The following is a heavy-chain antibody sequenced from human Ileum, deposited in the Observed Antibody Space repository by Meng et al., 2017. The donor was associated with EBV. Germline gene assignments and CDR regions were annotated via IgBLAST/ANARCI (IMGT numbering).Heavy chain of an antibody. D-gene: IGHD4-23*01. CDR1: GGSISSGGHS. CDR2: IQHSGST. Sequence: QLQLQESGPGLVKPSQTLSLTCAVSGGSISSGGHSWSWIRQPPGKGLEWIGDIQHSGSTYYNPSLKSRVTISVDRSRNQFSLKLSSVTAADTAVYYCARAHPVVYFFDYWGQGTLVTVSS. CDR3: ARAHPVVYFFDY. V-gene: IGHV4-30-2*01. J-gene: IGHJ4*02.